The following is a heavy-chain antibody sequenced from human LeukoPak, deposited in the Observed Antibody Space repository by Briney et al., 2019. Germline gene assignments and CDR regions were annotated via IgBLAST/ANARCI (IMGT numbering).Heavy chain of an antibody. Sequence: ASVKVSCKASGYTFTGYYMHWVRQAPGQGLGWMGWIDPNSGGTNYAQKFQGRVTMTRDTSISTAYMELSRLRSDDTAVYYCARGPSGSSGWYQSDYWGQGTLVTVSS. J-gene: IGHJ4*02. CDR3: ARGPSGSSGWYQSDY. CDR2: IDPNSGGT. CDR1: GYTFTGYY. V-gene: IGHV1-2*02. D-gene: IGHD6-19*01.